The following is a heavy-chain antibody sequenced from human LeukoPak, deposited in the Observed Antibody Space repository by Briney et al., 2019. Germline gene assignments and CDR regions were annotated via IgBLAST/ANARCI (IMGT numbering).Heavy chain of an antibody. J-gene: IGHJ5*02. CDR1: GFTFSSYG. CDR2: IRYDGSNK. CDR3: AKPRDRRLSSWFDP. Sequence: PGGSLRLSCAASGFTFSSYGMHWVRQAPGKGLEWVAFIRYDGSNKYYADSVKGRFTISRDNSKNTLYLQMNSLRAEDTAVYYCAKPRDRRLSSWFDPWGQGTLVTVSS. V-gene: IGHV3-30*02. D-gene: IGHD1-14*01.